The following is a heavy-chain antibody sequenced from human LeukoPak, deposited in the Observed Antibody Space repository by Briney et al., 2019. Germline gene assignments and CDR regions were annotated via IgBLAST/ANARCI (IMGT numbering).Heavy chain of an antibody. CDR3: AKVPLPFRLFNFDY. Sequence: GGSLRLSCAASGFTFSDYYMTWIRQAPGKGLEWVSYISSSGSPIFYGDSVKGRFTISRDNAKNSVYLQMNSLRAEDTAVYYCAKVPLPFRLFNFDYWGQGTLVTVSS. D-gene: IGHD2/OR15-2a*01. CDR2: ISSSGSPI. V-gene: IGHV3-11*01. J-gene: IGHJ4*02. CDR1: GFTFSDYY.